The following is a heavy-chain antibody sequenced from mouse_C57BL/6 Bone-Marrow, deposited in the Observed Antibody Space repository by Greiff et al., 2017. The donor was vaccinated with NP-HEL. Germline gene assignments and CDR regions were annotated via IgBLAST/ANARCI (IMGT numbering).Heavy chain of an antibody. J-gene: IGHJ4*01. D-gene: IGHD1-1*01. CDR3: ARDDYYGSSFYYAMDY. CDR2: ISDGGSYT. CDR1: GFTFSSYA. V-gene: IGHV5-4*01. Sequence: EVQVVESGGGLVKPGGSLKLSCAASGFTFSSYAMSWVRQTPEKRLEWVATISDGGSYTYYPDNVKGRFTVSRDNAKNNLYLQMSHLKSEDTAMYYSARDDYYGSSFYYAMDYGGQGTSVTVSA.